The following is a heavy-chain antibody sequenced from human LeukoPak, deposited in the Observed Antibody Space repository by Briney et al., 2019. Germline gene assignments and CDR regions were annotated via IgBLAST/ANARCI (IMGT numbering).Heavy chain of an antibody. CDR3: ARRNSNSIGWFDR. CDR2: IIPAFLTT. V-gene: IGHV1-69*05. D-gene: IGHD3-3*02. Sequence: ASVKVSCKASGGTFTNYAISWVRQAPGQGLEWMGGIIPAFLTTDYAHKFQGRVTITTDESTSTAYMELRSLRSEETAVYCCARRNSNSIGWFDRWGLGTLVTASS. CDR1: GGTFTNYA. J-gene: IGHJ5*02.